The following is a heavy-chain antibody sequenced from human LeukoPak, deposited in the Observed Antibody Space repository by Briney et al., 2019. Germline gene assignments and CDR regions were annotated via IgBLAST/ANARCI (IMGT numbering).Heavy chain of an antibody. CDR3: AKNFGPGNAFYDY. D-gene: IGHD3-10*01. J-gene: IGHJ4*02. CDR1: GFTFSTYA. Sequence: AGGSLRLSCAASGFTFSTYAMTWVRQAPGRGLEWVSAIDGSGHYIFYRDSVQGRFTTSRDNSRTTLFLQMNSLTAEDSAVYYCAKNFGPGNAFYDYWGQGVLVTVSS. V-gene: IGHV3-23*01. CDR2: IDGSGHYI.